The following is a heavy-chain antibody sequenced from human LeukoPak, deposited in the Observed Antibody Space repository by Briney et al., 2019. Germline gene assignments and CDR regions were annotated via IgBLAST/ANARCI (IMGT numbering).Heavy chain of an antibody. V-gene: IGHV3-48*02. CDR1: GFTFSSSG. CDR3: ARGYCSDTSCHVARNFGY. D-gene: IGHD2-2*01. Sequence: PGGSLRLSCVTSGFTFSSSGVGWVRQAPGKGLEWLSYITSHTVTHYMDSVKGRFTISRDNAKNSLYLQMNSLREEDTAMYYCARGYCSDTSCHVARNFGYWGQGTLVTVSS. J-gene: IGHJ4*02. CDR2: ITSHTVT.